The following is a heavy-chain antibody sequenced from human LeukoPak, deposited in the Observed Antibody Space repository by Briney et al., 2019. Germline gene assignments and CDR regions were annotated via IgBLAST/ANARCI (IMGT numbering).Heavy chain of an antibody. V-gene: IGHV3-23*01. D-gene: IGHD3-16*02. Sequence: PGGSLRLSCAASGFTFSNYWMHWVRQAPGKGLEWVSTISGSGSNTHYADSVKGRFTISRDNSQNTVYLQMNSLRAEDTAVYYCARGGHYDSVWGRYRQKDGFDYWGQGTLVIVSS. CDR1: GFTFSNYW. CDR2: ISGSGSNT. CDR3: ARGGHYDSVWGRYRQKDGFDY. J-gene: IGHJ4*02.